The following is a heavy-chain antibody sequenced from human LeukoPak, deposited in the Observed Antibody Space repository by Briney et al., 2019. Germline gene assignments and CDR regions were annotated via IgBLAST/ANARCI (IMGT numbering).Heavy chain of an antibody. CDR1: GFTFSSYS. CDR2: IGSSSSYI. D-gene: IGHD3-10*01. V-gene: IGHV3-21*01. Sequence: PGGSLRLSCAASGFTFSSYSMNWVRQAPGKGLEWVSSIGSSSSYIYYADSVKGRFTISRDNAKNSLYLQMNSLRAEDTAVYYCAKGTYGSGTYGAHDYWGQGTLVTVSS. J-gene: IGHJ4*02. CDR3: AKGTYGSGTYGAHDY.